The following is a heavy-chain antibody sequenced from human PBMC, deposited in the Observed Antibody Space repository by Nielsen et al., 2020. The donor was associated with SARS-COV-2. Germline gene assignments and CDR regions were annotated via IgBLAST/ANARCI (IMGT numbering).Heavy chain of an antibody. J-gene: IGHJ3*02. D-gene: IGHD1-26*01. CDR2: INPSGGST. V-gene: IGHV1-46*01. CDR3: ARSYSGSYYRAFDI. Sequence: WVRQAPGQGLEWMGIINPSGGSTSYAQKLQGRVTMTRDTSTSTVYMELSSLRSEDTAVYYCARSYSGSYYRAFDIWGQGTMVTVSS.